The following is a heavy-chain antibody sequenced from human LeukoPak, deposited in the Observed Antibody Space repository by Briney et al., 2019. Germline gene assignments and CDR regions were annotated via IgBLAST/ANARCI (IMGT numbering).Heavy chain of an antibody. CDR3: ARDSSYYGSGSYQAY. CDR2: ISSSGSTI. Sequence: GGSLRLSCAASGFTFSDYYKSWIRQAPGKGLEWVSYISSSGSTIYYADSVKGRFTISRDNAKNSLYLQMNSLRAEDTAVYYCARDSSYYGSGSYQAYWGQGTLVTVSS. D-gene: IGHD3-10*01. CDR1: GFTFSDYY. J-gene: IGHJ4*02. V-gene: IGHV3-11*01.